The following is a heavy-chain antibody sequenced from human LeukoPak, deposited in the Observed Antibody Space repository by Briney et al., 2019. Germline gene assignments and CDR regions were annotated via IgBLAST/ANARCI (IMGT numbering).Heavy chain of an antibody. D-gene: IGHD1-7*01. CDR2: ISAYNGNT. J-gene: IGHJ5*02. V-gene: IGHV1-18*01. Sequence: RASVKVSCKASGYTFTSYGISWVRQAPGQGLEWMGWISAYNGNTNYAQKLQGRVTMTTDTSTSTAYMELSSLRSADTAVYYCAGDIPGYANYFDPWGQGTLVTVSS. CDR1: GYTFTSYG. CDR3: AGDIPGYANYFDP.